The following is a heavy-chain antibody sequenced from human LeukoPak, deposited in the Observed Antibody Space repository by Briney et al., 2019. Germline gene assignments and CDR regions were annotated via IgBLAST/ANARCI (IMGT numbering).Heavy chain of an antibody. Sequence: ASVKVSCKASGYTFTSYDINWVRQATGQELEWMGWMSPYNGNTIYAQKLQGRVTVTTDTSTSTVYMELRSLRSDDTAVYYCTRTVLDCKNGVCYDYWGQGTLVTVSS. CDR2: MSPYNGNT. V-gene: IGHV1-18*01. CDR3: TRTVLDCKNGVCYDY. J-gene: IGHJ4*02. D-gene: IGHD2-8*01. CDR1: GYTFTSYD.